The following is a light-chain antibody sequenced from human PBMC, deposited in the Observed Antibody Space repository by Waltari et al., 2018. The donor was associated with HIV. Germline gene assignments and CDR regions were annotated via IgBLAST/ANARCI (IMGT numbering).Light chain of an antibody. CDR3: LQYSDFSGT. Sequence: IQMTQSPATLSASVGDRVTIPRRASQDIAIWLAWYQQRPGKAPKLLISKASTSESGVPSRFSGRGSGTDFTLTITSLQPDDFATYHCLQYSDFSGTFGQGTKVEVK. CDR1: QDIAIW. CDR2: KAS. J-gene: IGKJ1*01. V-gene: IGKV1-5*03.